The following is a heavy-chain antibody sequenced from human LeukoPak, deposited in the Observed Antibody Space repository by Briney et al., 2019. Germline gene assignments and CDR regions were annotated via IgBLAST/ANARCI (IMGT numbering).Heavy chain of an antibody. V-gene: IGHV3-23*01. CDR1: GFTFSSYA. J-gene: IGHJ4*02. Sequence: GGSLRLSCAASGFTFSSYAMSWVRQAPGKGLEWVSAISGSGGSTYYADSVKGRFTISRDNSKNTLYLQMNSLRPEDTAVYYCAKGGSSSWDYFDYWGQGTLVTVSS. CDR2: ISGSGGST. D-gene: IGHD6-13*01. CDR3: AKGGSSSWDYFDY.